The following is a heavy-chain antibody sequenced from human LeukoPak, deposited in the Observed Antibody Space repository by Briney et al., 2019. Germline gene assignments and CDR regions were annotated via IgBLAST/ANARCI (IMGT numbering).Heavy chain of an antibody. CDR1: GFTFSSYA. V-gene: IGHV3-30*04. J-gene: IGHJ4*02. Sequence: GGSLRLSCAASGFTFSSYAMHWVRQAPGKGLEWGAVISYDGSNKYYADSVKGRFTISRDSSKNTLYLQMNSLRAEDTPVYYCARVIQRATAMITFGGVIALDSWGQGTLGTVSS. D-gene: IGHD3-16*02. CDR2: ISYDGSNK. CDR3: ARVIQRATAMITFGGVIALDS.